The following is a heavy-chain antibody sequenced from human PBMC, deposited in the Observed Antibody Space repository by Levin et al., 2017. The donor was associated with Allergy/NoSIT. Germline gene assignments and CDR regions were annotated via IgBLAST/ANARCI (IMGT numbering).Heavy chain of an antibody. CDR1: GFTFSSYG. Sequence: PAGGSLRLSCAASGFTFSSYGMHWVRQAPGKGLEWVAVISYDGSNKYYADSVKGRFTISRDNSKNTLYLQMNSLRAEDTAVYYCAKSYGSGSYYFDYWGQGTLVTVSS. CDR3: AKSYGSGSYYFDY. V-gene: IGHV3-30*18. J-gene: IGHJ4*02. D-gene: IGHD3-10*01. CDR2: ISYDGSNK.